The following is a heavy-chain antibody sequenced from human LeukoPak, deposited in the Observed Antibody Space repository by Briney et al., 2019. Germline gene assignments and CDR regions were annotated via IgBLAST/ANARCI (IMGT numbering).Heavy chain of an antibody. CDR3: AMAMATPRYFDY. CDR1: VGSIRRRNW. J-gene: IGHJ4*02. V-gene: IGHV4-4*02. CDR2: IYYTGDT. D-gene: IGHD5-24*01. Sequence: SETLSLTCVVSVGSIRRRNWWSWVRQSPGKGLEWIGEIYYTGDTNYNPSLKSRVTMSADTSKNQVSLRLTSVTAADTAVYYCAMAMATPRYFDYWGQGTLVTVSS.